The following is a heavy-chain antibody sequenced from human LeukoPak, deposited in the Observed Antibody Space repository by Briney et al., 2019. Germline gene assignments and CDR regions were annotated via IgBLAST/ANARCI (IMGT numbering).Heavy chain of an antibody. Sequence: GGSLRLSCAASGFTFSSYAMSWVRQAPGKGLEWVSAISGSGGSTYYADSVKGRFTISRDNSKNTLYLQMNSLRAEDTAVYYCAKGPQVLTFGGVIVTRGFDYWGQGTLVTVSS. J-gene: IGHJ4*02. V-gene: IGHV3-23*01. CDR1: GFTFSSYA. D-gene: IGHD3-16*02. CDR2: ISGSGGST. CDR3: AKGPQVLTFGGVIVTRGFDY.